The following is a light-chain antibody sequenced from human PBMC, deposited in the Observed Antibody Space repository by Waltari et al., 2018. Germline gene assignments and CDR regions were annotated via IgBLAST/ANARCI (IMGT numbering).Light chain of an antibody. J-gene: IGLJ2*01. CDR2: DVS. Sequence: HSALTQPASVSGSPGQSITISCTGSSSDIGNYNYVSWYQQHPGTAPKPIIFDVSNRPSGVSIRFSGAKSCNTASLTISGLQAEDEADYYCSSYISSDTLELFGGGTSLTVL. CDR3: SSYISSDTLEL. CDR1: SSDIGNYNY. V-gene: IGLV2-14*03.